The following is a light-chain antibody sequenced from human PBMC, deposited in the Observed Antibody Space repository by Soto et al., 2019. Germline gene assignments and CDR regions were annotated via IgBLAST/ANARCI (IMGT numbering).Light chain of an antibody. V-gene: IGKV1-33*01. Sequence: DIHLTQSPASLSASVGDRVTISCQASQDISNSINWFQHRPGKAPRLLIFHASTLDTGVPSRFSGSGSGTDFTFTIGSLQPEDLATYYCQHYHNLPLTFGQGTKVDIK. J-gene: IGKJ1*01. CDR2: HAS. CDR1: QDISNS. CDR3: QHYHNLPLT.